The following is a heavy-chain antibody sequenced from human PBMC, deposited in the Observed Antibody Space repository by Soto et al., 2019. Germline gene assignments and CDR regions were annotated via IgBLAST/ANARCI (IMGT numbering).Heavy chain of an antibody. D-gene: IGHD6-13*01. CDR2: IWYDGSNK. CDR1: GFTFSSYC. CDR3: ARYLTGYSSSCILYYFDY. V-gene: IGHV3-33*01. Sequence: GGSMRISCAASGFTFSSYCMHWVRQAQGKGLEWVAVIWYDGSNKYYADSVKGRFTISRDNSKNTLYLQMNSLRAEDTAVYYSARYLTGYSSSCILYYFDYWGQGTLVTVSS. J-gene: IGHJ4*02.